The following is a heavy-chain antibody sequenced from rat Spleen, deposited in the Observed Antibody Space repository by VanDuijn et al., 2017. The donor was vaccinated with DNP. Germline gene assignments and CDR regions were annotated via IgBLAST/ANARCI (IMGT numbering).Heavy chain of an antibody. CDR1: GFTFSDCN. CDR3: KVGAQY. J-gene: IGHJ2*01. V-gene: IGHV5S10*01. Sequence: EVQLVESGGGLVRPGRSLKLSCATSGFTFSDCNMAWVRQAPKKGLEWVATILYDGGRTYYRNSVKGRFTISRDNANSTLYLQMNSLRSEDTATYYCKVGAQYWGQGVMVTVSS. CDR2: ILYDGGRT. D-gene: IGHD5-1*01.